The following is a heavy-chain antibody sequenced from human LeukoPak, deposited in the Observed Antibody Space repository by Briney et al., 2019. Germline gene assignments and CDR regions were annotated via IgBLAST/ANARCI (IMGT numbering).Heavy chain of an antibody. Sequence: ASEKVSCKASGYTFTGYYMHWVRQAPGQGLEWMGWINPNSGGTNYAQKFQGRVTMTRDTSISTAYMELSRLRSDDTAVYYCARGRSIAVAGNWFDPWGQGTLVTVSS. CDR3: ARGRSIAVAGNWFDP. V-gene: IGHV1-2*02. CDR2: INPNSGGT. CDR1: GYTFTGYY. D-gene: IGHD6-19*01. J-gene: IGHJ5*02.